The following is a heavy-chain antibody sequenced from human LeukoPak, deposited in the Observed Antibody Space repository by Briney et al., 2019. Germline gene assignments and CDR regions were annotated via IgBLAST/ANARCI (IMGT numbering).Heavy chain of an antibody. CDR1: GESSFSNYY. J-gene: IGHJ4*02. D-gene: IGHD3-22*01. CDR2: INHSGYT. Sequence: SETLSLTCAVYGESSFSNYYWSWIRQTPGGALGWIGEINHSGYTNYNPSLKSRVTLSIDTSKNQFSLRLNSVTAADTAVYYCSRQVVGNDYWGQGTLVTVSS. V-gene: IGHV4-34*01. CDR3: SRQVVGNDY.